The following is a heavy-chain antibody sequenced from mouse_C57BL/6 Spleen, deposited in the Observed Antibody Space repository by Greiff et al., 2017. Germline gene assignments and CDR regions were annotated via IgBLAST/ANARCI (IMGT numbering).Heavy chain of an antibody. CDR2: INPNNGGT. D-gene: IGHD1-2*01. CDR3: ARGLRLYYYAMDY. V-gene: IGHV1-18*01. CDR1: GYTFTDYN. J-gene: IGHJ4*01. Sequence: EVQLKESGPELVKPGASVKIPCKASGYTFTDYNMDWVKQSHGKSLEWIGDINPNNGGTIYNQKFKGKATLTVDKSSSTAYMELRSLTSEDTAVYYCARGLRLYYYAMDYWGQGTSVTVSS.